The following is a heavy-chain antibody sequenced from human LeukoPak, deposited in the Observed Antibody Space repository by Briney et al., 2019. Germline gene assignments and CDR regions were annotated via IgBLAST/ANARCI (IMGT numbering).Heavy chain of an antibody. Sequence: PSETLSLTCTVSGGSISSYYWSWTRQPPGKGLEWIGHIYYSGSTNYNPSLKSRVTISVDKSKNQFSLKLSSVTAADTAVYYCAKESNSSDNWYFDLWGRGTLVTVSS. CDR3: AKESNSSDNWYFDL. V-gene: IGHV4-59*01. J-gene: IGHJ2*01. D-gene: IGHD2/OR15-2a*01. CDR2: IYYSGST. CDR1: GGSISSYY.